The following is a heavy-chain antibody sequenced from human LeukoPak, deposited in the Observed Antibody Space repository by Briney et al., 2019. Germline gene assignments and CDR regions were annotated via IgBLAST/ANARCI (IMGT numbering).Heavy chain of an antibody. CDR2: INPYSGGT. D-gene: IGHD1-26*01. Sequence: ASVKVSCMASGYNFIVYYIHWVRQAPGQGLEWMGWINPYSGGTNYAQKFQGRVTMTGGTSITTAYMELSRLTSDDTAVYYCARLGGNHDAFAIWGQGTMVTVSS. CDR3: ARLGGNHDAFAI. CDR1: GYNFIVYY. J-gene: IGHJ3*02. V-gene: IGHV1-2*02.